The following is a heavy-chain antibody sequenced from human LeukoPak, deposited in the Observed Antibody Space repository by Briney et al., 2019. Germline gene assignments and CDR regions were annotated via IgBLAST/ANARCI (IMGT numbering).Heavy chain of an antibody. J-gene: IGHJ4*02. CDR3: ASDSGSSPFDY. V-gene: IGHV4-30-4*08. Sequence: SETLSLTCTVSGRSISSGDYYWSWIRQPPGKGLEWIGYIYYSGSTYYNPSLKSRVTISVDTSKNQFSLKLSSVTAADTAVYYCASDSGSSPFDYWGQGTLVTVSS. CDR2: IYYSGST. D-gene: IGHD1-26*01. CDR1: GRSISSGDYY.